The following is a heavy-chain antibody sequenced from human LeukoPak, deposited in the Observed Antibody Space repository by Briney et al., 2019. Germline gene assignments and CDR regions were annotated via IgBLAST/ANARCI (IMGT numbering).Heavy chain of an antibody. D-gene: IGHD3-10*01. CDR3: ARRYYYGSGSYYSWFDP. CDR2: MNPNSGNT. CDR1: GYTFTSYD. V-gene: IGHV1-8*01. J-gene: IGHJ5*02. Sequence: ASVKLSCKASGYTFTSYDINWVRQATGQGLEWMGWMNPNSGNTGYAQKFQGRVTMTRNTSISTAYMELSSLRSEDTAVYYCARRYYYGSGSYYSWFDPWGQGTLVTVSS.